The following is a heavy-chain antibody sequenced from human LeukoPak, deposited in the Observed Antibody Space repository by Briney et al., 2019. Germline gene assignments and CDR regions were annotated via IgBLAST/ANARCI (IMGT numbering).Heavy chain of an antibody. V-gene: IGHV3-7*01. CDR3: ARDRPQQWLVRGQRGYYYYMDV. CDR2: IKQDGSEK. J-gene: IGHJ6*03. Sequence: GGSLRLSCAASGFTFSSYWMSWVRQAPGKGLEWVANIKQDGSEKYYVDSVKGRFTISRDNAKNSLYLQMNSLRAEDTAVYYCARDRPQQWLVRGQRGYYYYMDVWGKGTTVTISS. CDR1: GFTFSSYW. D-gene: IGHD6-19*01.